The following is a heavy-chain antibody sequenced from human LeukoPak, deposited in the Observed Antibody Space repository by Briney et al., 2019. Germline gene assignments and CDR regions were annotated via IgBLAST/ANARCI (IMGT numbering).Heavy chain of an antibody. CDR3: AKVLEWFGELYFDY. V-gene: IGHV3-23*01. D-gene: IGHD3-10*01. CDR1: GFTFSSYG. Sequence: GGSLRLSCAASGFTFSSYGMSWVRQAPGKGLEWVSAISGSGGSTYYADSVKGRFTISRDNSKNTLYLQMNSLRAEDTAVYYCAKVLEWFGELYFDYWGQGTLVTVSS. J-gene: IGHJ4*02. CDR2: ISGSGGST.